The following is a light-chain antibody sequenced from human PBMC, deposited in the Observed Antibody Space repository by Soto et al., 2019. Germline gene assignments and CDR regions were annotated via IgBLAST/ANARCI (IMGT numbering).Light chain of an antibody. CDR2: DNN. J-gene: IGLJ3*02. CDR3: QSYDSSLSVWV. CDR1: TSNIGAGYD. V-gene: IGLV1-40*01. Sequence: QSVLTQPLSVSGAPGQRVIISCTGSTSNIGAGYDVHWYQQLPGTAPTLLIYDNNSRPSGVPDRFSGSKSGTSASLAITGLEAEDEADYYCQSYDSSLSVWVFGGGTKVTVL.